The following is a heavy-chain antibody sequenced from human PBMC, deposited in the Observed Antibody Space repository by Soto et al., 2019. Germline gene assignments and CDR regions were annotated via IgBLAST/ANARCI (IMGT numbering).Heavy chain of an antibody. D-gene: IGHD3-3*01. CDR1: GFTFSSYS. CDR2: ISSSGSTI. V-gene: IGHV3-48*02. Sequence: EVQLVESGGGLVQPGGSLRLSCEASGFTFSSYSMNWVRQAPGKGLEWVSYISSSGSTIYYADSVRGRFTISRDNAKNSLYLQMNILRDEDTAVYYCARAGYRSVDYWGQGTLVTVSS. J-gene: IGHJ4*02. CDR3: ARAGYRSVDY.